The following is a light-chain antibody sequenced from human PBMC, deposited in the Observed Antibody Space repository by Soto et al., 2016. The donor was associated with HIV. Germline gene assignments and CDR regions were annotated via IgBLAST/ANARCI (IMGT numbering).Light chain of an antibody. CDR1: QSISSY. CDR2: AAS. Sequence: DIQMTQSPSSLSASVGDRVTITCRASQSISSYLNWYQQKPGKAPKFLIYAASSLQSGVPSRFSGSGSGTDFTLTISSLQPEDFATYYCQQSYSTSVQYFGQGTKLEIK. V-gene: IGKV1-39*01. CDR3: QQSYSTSVQY. J-gene: IGKJ2*01.